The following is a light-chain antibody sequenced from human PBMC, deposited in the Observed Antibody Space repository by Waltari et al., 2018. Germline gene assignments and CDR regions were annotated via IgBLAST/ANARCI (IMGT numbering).Light chain of an antibody. CDR2: GNI. J-gene: IGLJ3*02. CDR1: PSNIGAGYD. Sequence: HSILTQPPSVSGAPGQRVTLSCTGSPSNIGAGYDVHWYQQVPGTAPKVLIFGNINRPAGVPDRFSGSRSGTSASLAITGLQAEDEADYYCQTSDTSLSWVFGGGTKLTVL. V-gene: IGLV1-40*01. CDR3: QTSDTSLSWV.